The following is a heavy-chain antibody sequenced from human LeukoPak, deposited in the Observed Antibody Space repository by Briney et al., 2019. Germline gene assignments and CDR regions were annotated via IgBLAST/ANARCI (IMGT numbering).Heavy chain of an antibody. J-gene: IGHJ5*02. Sequence: SETLSLTCSVSGGSIGSSSYYWGWIRQPPGKGLEWIGSIYYSGSTYYNPSLKSRVTISVDTSKNQFSLKLSSVTAADTAVYYCARVRYSSGWYRGENWFDPWGQGTLVTVSS. V-gene: IGHV4-39*07. D-gene: IGHD6-19*01. CDR3: ARVRYSSGWYRGENWFDP. CDR1: GGSIGSSSYY. CDR2: IYYSGST.